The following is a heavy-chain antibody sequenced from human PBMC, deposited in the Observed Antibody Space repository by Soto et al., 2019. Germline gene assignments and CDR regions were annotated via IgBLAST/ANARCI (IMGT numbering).Heavy chain of an antibody. CDR1: GFKVGDHY. J-gene: IGHJ4*02. D-gene: IGHD3-16*01. V-gene: IGHV3-11*01. CDR3: AGDPFYYASGF. Sequence: GWSLRLSCAASGFKVGDHYMTWIRQAPGKGLEWVSKISGDGTTQYYADSVKGRFTVSRDNAKNSLHLQMTSLSAEDTALSYCAGDPFYYASGFWGQGTLVTVSS. CDR2: ISGDGTTQ.